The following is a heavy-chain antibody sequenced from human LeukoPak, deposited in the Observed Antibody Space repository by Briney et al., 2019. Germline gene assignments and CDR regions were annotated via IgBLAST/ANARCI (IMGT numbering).Heavy chain of an antibody. Sequence: ASVKVSCKASGYTFTSYAMHWVRQAPGQRLEWMGWINAGNGNTKYSQKFQGRVTITRDTSASTAYMELSSLRSEDTAVYYCARGPDYGDSEGNYWGQGTLVTVSS. CDR1: GYTFTSYA. CDR2: INAGNGNT. D-gene: IGHD4-17*01. CDR3: ARGPDYGDSEGNY. V-gene: IGHV1-3*01. J-gene: IGHJ4*02.